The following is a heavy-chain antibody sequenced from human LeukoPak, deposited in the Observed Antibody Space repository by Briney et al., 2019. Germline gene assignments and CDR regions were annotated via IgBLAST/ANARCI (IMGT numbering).Heavy chain of an antibody. D-gene: IGHD4-23*01. CDR2: INPNSGGT. CDR3: AREASGGYFDY. Sequence: GASVKVSCKASGYTFTGYYMHWVRQAPGQGLEWMGWINPNSGGTNYAQKFQGRVTMTRDTSTSTVYMDLSSLRSEDTAVYYCAREASGGYFDYWGQGTLVTVSS. CDR1: GYTFTGYY. J-gene: IGHJ4*02. V-gene: IGHV1-2*02.